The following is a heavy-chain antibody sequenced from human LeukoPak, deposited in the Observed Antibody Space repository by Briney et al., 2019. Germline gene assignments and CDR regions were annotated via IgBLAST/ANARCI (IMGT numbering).Heavy chain of an antibody. CDR3: ARAVNYGSANDY. CDR2: INPNSGGT. Sequence: ASVKVSCKASGYTFTGYYMHRVRQAPGQGLEWMGWINPNSGGTNYAQKFQGRVTMTRDTSISTAYMELSRLRSDDTAVYYCARAVNYGSANDYWGQGTLVTVSP. J-gene: IGHJ4*02. D-gene: IGHD3-10*01. V-gene: IGHV1-2*02. CDR1: GYTFTGYY.